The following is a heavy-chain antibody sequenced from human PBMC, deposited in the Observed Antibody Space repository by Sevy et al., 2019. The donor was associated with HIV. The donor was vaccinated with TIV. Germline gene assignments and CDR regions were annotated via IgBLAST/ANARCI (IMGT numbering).Heavy chain of an antibody. Sequence: GGSLRLSCAASEFTFSSYNMNWVRQAPGKGLEWVSSISGSSNYIYYAESVKGRFRISRDNVKDTLYLQMNSLRADDTAVYYCARGPPDGSYDSFEYWGQGTLVTVSS. J-gene: IGHJ4*02. CDR3: ARGPPDGSYDSFEY. V-gene: IGHV3-21*06. CDR1: EFTFSSYN. CDR2: ISGSSNYI. D-gene: IGHD1-26*01.